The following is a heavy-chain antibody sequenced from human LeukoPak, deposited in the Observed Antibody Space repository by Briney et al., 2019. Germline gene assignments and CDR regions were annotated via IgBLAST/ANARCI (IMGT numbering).Heavy chain of an antibody. J-gene: IGHJ3*02. CDR3: ARLSVSLNAFDM. V-gene: IGHV4-34*01. Sequence: SETLSLTCAVYGGSFSGYYWSWIRQPPAKGLDLIGNIYHTGSTYYNVSLHSRVTISLDTSNNQFSLKLNPVTAADTAVYYCARLSVSLNAFDMWGQGTMVTVSS. CDR1: GGSFSGYY. CDR2: IYHTGST.